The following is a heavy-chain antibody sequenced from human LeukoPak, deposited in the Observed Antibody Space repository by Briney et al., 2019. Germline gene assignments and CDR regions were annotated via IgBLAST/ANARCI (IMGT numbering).Heavy chain of an antibody. CDR3: ARVGSSGYYRVYFDY. Sequence: GESLKISCKGSGYTFTTHWIGWVRQMPGKGLEWMAIIYPGDSDIRYSPSFQGQVSISVDRSINTAYLQWSSLKASDTAMYYCARVGSSGYYRVYFDYWGQGTLVTVSS. V-gene: IGHV5-51*01. J-gene: IGHJ4*02. D-gene: IGHD3-22*01. CDR1: GYTFTTHW. CDR2: IYPGDSDI.